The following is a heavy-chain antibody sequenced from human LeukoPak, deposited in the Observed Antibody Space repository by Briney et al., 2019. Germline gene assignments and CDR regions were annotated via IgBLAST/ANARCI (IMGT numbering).Heavy chain of an antibody. CDR1: GDSLSINSAG. V-gene: IGHV6-1*01. J-gene: IGHJ4*02. CDR2: TEYMYKWYN. Sequence: SRALSHTSAISGDSLSINSAGSESVRHSPSRCIEWLGRTEYMYKWYNDYAVSVKGRITISADTSKNQFSLQVNSVTPEDTAVYYCARSISGLGDWGQGTLVTVSS. D-gene: IGHD3-16*01. CDR3: ARSISGLGD.